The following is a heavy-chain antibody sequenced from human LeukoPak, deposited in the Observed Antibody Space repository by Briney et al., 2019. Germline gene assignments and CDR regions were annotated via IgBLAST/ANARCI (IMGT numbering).Heavy chain of an antibody. CDR1: GYTFTGYY. J-gene: IGHJ4*02. CDR2: INPNSGGT. Sequence: ASVKVSCKASGYTFTGYYMHWVRQAPGQGLEWMGWINPNSGGTNYAQKFQGRVTMTRDTSISTAYMELSSLRSEDTAVYYCARSVVRGMAYYFDYWGQGTLVTVSS. D-gene: IGHD3-16*01. CDR3: ARSVVRGMAYYFDY. V-gene: IGHV1-2*02.